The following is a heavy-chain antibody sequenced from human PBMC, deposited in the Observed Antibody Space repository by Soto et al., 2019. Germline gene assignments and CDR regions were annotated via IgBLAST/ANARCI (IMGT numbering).Heavy chain of an antibody. Sequence: SETLSLTCTVSGGSLGSSSYSWGWIRQSPGKGLEWIGNIYYSGNTFYNPSLKSRVTISVDTSKNQFYLHLSSVTAADTAIFYCASIAAPGTTHFDFWGQGTLVTVSS. V-gene: IGHV4-39*01. CDR3: ASIAAPGTTHFDF. J-gene: IGHJ4*02. CDR2: IYYSGNT. D-gene: IGHD6-13*01. CDR1: GGSLGSSSYS.